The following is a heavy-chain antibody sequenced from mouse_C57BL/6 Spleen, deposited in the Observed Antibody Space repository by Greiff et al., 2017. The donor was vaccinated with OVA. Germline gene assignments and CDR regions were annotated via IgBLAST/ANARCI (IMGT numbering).Heavy chain of an antibody. CDR1: GYTFTDYN. Sequence: VQLQQSGPELVKPGASVKIPCKASGYTFTDYNMDWVKQSHGKSLEWIGDINPNNGGTIYNQKFKGKATLTVDKSSSTAYMELRSLTSEDTAVYYCARGNYYGEQDYAMDYWGQGTSVTVSS. D-gene: IGHD1-1*01. CDR3: ARGNYYGEQDYAMDY. J-gene: IGHJ4*01. CDR2: INPNNGGT. V-gene: IGHV1-18*01.